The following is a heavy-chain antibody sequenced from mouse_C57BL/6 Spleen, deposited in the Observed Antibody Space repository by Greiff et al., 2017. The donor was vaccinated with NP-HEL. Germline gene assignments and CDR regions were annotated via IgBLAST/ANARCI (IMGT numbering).Heavy chain of an antibody. D-gene: IGHD1-1*02. CDR2: IYPGDGDT. J-gene: IGHJ1*03. CDR1: GYAFSSYW. CDR3: AREWGGGNTYWYFDV. V-gene: IGHV1-80*01. Sequence: QVQLKQSGAELVKPGASVKISCKASGYAFSSYWMNWVKQRPGKGLEWIGQIYPGDGDTNYNGKFKGKATLTADKSSSTAYMQLSSLTSEDSAVYFCAREWGGGNTYWYFDVWGTGTTVTVSS.